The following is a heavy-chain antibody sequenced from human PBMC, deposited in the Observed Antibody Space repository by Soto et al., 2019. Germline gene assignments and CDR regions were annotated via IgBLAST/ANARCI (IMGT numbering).Heavy chain of an antibody. CDR1: GFTFSNYA. Sequence: GGSLRLSCAASGFTFSNYAMHWVRQAPGKGLEWVAVISYDGNNKYYADSVKGRFTISRDNSKNTLYLQMNSLRAEDTAIYYCGRALFCTSTSCYIAVSVLGLGVWGQGTTVTVSS. D-gene: IGHD2-2*02. CDR2: ISYDGNNK. CDR3: GRALFCTSTSCYIAVSVLGLGV. V-gene: IGHV3-30-3*01. J-gene: IGHJ6*02.